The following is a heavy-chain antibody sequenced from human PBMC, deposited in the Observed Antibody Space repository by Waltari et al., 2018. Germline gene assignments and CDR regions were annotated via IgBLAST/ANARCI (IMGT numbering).Heavy chain of an antibody. CDR2: TSASSGST. CDR1: GFIFSRFA. J-gene: IGHJ4*02. CDR3: TKMRRNLPRDIIDN. Sequence: EVQLLESGGGLVQRWGSLRLSCAVSGFIFSRFAMIWVRHTPGKGLEWVAGTSASSGSTYYADSVQGRFTISRDNSKKRVFLQMNSLRAEDTATYYCTKMRRNLPRDIIDNWGQGTQVIIAS. V-gene: IGHV3-23*01.